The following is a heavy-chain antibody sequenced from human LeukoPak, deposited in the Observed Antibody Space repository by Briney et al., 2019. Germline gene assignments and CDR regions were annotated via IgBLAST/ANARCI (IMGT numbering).Heavy chain of an antibody. V-gene: IGHV3-21*01. CDR3: ARDLSEVEAFDI. Sequence: KPGGSLRLSCAASGFTFSSYSMNWVRQAPGKGLEWVSSISSSSSYIYYADSVKGRFTISRDNAKNSLYLQMNSLRAEDTAVYYCARDLSEVEAFDIWGQGTMVTVSS. CDR2: ISSSSSYI. D-gene: IGHD5-24*01. J-gene: IGHJ3*02. CDR1: GFTFSSYS.